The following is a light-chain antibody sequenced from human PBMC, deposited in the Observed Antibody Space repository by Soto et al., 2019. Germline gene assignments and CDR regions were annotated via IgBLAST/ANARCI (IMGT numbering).Light chain of an antibody. CDR3: LQDFNYPWT. CDR1: QDIRND. Sequence: IQMTQSPSSLSASVGERVTITSRASQDIRNDLGWYQQKPGKTPKLLIFAASSLQSGVPSRFSGSGSGTDFTLTIRSLQPEDFATYYCLQDFNYPWTFGQGTKVEIE. J-gene: IGKJ1*01. V-gene: IGKV1-6*01. CDR2: AAS.